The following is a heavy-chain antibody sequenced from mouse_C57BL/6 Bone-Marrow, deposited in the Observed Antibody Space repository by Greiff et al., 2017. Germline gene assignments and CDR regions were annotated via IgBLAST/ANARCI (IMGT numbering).Heavy chain of an antibody. CDR2: IYPSDSET. Sequence: VQLQQPGAELVRPGSSVKLSCKASGYTFTSYWMDWVKQRPGKGLEWIGNIYPSDSETHYNQKFKDKATLTVDKSSSTAYMQLSSLTSEDSAVYYCAVYYGSSGDYWGQGTTLTVSA. CDR1: GYTFTSYW. CDR3: AVYYGSSGDY. D-gene: IGHD1-1*01. V-gene: IGHV1-61*01. J-gene: IGHJ2*01.